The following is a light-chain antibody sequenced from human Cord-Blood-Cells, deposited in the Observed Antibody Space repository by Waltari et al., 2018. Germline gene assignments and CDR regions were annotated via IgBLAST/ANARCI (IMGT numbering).Light chain of an antibody. Sequence: QPALTQRLPLSGSPRQSVTISCAGTSSDVDGENYGSWYQKHPGKAPKLMIYDVRQRPSGVPDRFSGSKPGNTASLTISGLQAEDEADYYCCSYAGSYPWVFGGGTTLTVL. J-gene: IGLJ3*02. CDR1: SSDVDGENY. V-gene: IGLV2-11*01. CDR3: CSYAGSYPWV. CDR2: DVR.